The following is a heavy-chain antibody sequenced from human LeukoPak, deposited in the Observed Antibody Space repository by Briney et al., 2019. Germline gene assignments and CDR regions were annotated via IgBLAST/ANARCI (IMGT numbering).Heavy chain of an antibody. V-gene: IGHV1-8*03. CDR1: GYTFTSYD. D-gene: IGHD3-10*01. CDR2: MNPNSGNT. Sequence: ASVKVSCKASGYTFTSYDINWVRQATGQGLEWMGWMNPNSGNTGYAQKFQGRVTITRNISISTAYMELSSLRSEDTAVYYCARRGRPNWFDPWGQGTLVTVSS. J-gene: IGHJ5*02. CDR3: ARRGRPNWFDP.